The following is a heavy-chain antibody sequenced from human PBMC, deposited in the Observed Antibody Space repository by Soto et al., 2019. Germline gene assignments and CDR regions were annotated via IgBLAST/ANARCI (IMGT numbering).Heavy chain of an antibody. V-gene: IGHV3-23*01. CDR1: GGHFITYA. Sequence: EVHLLESGGGLVQPGGSLRLSCAGSGGHFITYAMNWVRQAPGKGLEWVSSISGGGDAAFFPDSVRGRFTISRDNSKKTVTLQMNSLGVDDTAVYYCARKILGSTTRPNYWYFDLWGRGTLVTVSS. D-gene: IGHD7-27*01. CDR2: ISGGGDAA. J-gene: IGHJ2*01. CDR3: ARKILGSTTRPNYWYFDL.